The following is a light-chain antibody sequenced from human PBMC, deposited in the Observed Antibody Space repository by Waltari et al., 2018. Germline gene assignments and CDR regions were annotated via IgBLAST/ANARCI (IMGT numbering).Light chain of an antibody. CDR2: GNS. CDR3: QSYDSSLGGSV. V-gene: IGLV1-40*01. J-gene: IGLJ2*01. Sequence: QSGLTQPPSVSGAPGQRVTISCTGRSSNIGAGYDVHWYQLLPGTAPKLLISGNSNRPAGVPDRFAGAKSGTSASLAITGLQAEDEAGYYCQSYDSSLGGSVFGGGTKLTVL. CDR1: SSNIGAGYD.